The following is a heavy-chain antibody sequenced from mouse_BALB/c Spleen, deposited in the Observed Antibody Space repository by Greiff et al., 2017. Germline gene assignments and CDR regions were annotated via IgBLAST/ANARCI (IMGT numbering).Heavy chain of an antibody. V-gene: IGHV10-1*02. Sequence: EVQRVESGGGLVQPKGSLKLSCAASGFTFNTYAMNWVRQAPGKGLEWVTRIRSKSNNYATYYADSVKDRFTISRDDSQSMLYLQMNNLKTEDTAMYYCVRHAPHYYYFDYWGQGTTLTVSS. J-gene: IGHJ2*01. CDR1: GFTFNTYA. CDR3: VRHAPHYYYFDY. D-gene: IGHD1-2*01. CDR2: IRSKSNNYAT.